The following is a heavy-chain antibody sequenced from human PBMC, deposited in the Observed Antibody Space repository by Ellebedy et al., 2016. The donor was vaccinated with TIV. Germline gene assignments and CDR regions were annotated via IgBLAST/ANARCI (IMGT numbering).Heavy chain of an antibody. CDR2: IDPSDSYT. J-gene: IGHJ4*02. CDR3: ARQHMGSFDY. CDR1: GYSFTSYW. D-gene: IGHD3-10*01. V-gene: IGHV5-10-1*01. Sequence: GESLKISXKGSGYSFTSYWISWVRQMPGKGLEWMGRIDPSDSYTNYSPSFQGHVTISADKSISTAYLQWSSLKASDTAMYYCARQHMGSFDYWGQGTLVTVSS.